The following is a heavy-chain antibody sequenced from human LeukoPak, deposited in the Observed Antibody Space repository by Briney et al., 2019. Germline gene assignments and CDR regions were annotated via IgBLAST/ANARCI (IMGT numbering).Heavy chain of an antibody. Sequence: ASVKVSCKASSYTFTTYAISWVRQAPGQGLEWMGWINPNSGGTNYAQKFQGRVTMTRDTSISTAYMELSRLRSDDTAVYYCARDRYGNRLDYWGQGTLVTVSS. D-gene: IGHD4-11*01. CDR2: INPNSGGT. V-gene: IGHV1-2*02. CDR1: SYTFTTYA. CDR3: ARDRYGNRLDY. J-gene: IGHJ4*02.